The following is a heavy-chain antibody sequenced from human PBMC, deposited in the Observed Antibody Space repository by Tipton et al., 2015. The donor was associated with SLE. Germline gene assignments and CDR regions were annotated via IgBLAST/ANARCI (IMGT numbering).Heavy chain of an antibody. CDR2: ISAYNGDT. V-gene: IGHV1-18*01. J-gene: IGHJ4*02. D-gene: IGHD6-6*01. Sequence: QLVQSGAEVKKPGASVKVSCKASGYTFTNYGIAWVRQAPGQGLEWMGWISAYNGDTKYAQKFQGRVTLATDTSTSTAYMDLRSLTSDDTAVYYCATAGYSSSLDYWGQGSLVTVSS. CDR3: ATAGYSSSLDY. CDR1: GYTFTNYG.